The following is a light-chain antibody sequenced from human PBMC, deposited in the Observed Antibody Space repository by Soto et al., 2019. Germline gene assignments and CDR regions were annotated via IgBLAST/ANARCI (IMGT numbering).Light chain of an antibody. Sequence: DIVLTQSPATLSLSPGERATLSCRASQSVSSYLAWYQQKPGQAPRLLIYDASNRATGIPARFSGSGSGTEFTLTISSLEPEDFAVYYCQQRGNWPWTFGQGTKVEIK. V-gene: IGKV3-11*01. CDR1: QSVSSY. J-gene: IGKJ1*01. CDR2: DAS. CDR3: QQRGNWPWT.